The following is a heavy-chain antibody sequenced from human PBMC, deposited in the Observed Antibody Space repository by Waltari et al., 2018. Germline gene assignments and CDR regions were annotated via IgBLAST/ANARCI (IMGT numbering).Heavy chain of an antibody. CDR2: IYYSGST. CDR3: ARYPENGDYDRDY. J-gene: IGHJ4*02. Sequence: QLQLQESGPGLVKPSETLSLTCTVSGGSISSSSYYWGWIRQPPGKGLEWIGSIYYSGSTYYNPSLKSRVTISVDTSKNQFSLKLSSVTAADTAVYYCARYPENGDYDRDYWGQGTLVTVSS. CDR1: GGSISSSSYY. V-gene: IGHV4-39*07. D-gene: IGHD4-17*01.